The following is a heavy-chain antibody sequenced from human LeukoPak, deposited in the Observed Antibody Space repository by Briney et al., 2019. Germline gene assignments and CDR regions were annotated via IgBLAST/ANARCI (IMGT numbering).Heavy chain of an antibody. V-gene: IGHV3-48*01. CDR1: GFTFSSYS. J-gene: IGHJ6*03. CDR2: ISSNSGTI. CDR3: ARDGLMDV. Sequence: PGGSLRLSCAASGFTFSSYSMNWVRQAPGKGLEWISYISSNSGTIFYADSVKGRFTISRDNAKNSLYVQMNSLRAEDTAIYYCARDGLMDVWGTGTTVTVSS.